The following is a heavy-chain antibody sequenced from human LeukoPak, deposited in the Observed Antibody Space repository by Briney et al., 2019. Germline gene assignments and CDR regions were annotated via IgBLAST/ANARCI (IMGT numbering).Heavy chain of an antibody. J-gene: IGHJ4*02. CDR2: IYSSGST. Sequence: SETLSLTCTVSGGSISSYYWSWIRQPPGKGLEWIGYIYSSGSTNYNPSLKSRVTISVDTSKNQFSLKLTSVTAADTAVYYCARDSDPFAFGHFDYWGQGTLVTVSS. D-gene: IGHD3-16*01. CDR1: GGSISSYY. V-gene: IGHV4-59*01. CDR3: ARDSDPFAFGHFDY.